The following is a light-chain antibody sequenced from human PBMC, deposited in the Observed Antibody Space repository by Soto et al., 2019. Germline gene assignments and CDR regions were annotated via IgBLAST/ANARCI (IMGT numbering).Light chain of an antibody. CDR1: SSDVGGYNY. Sequence: HSGLTKPASLTGSPGQSITISCTGTSSDVGGYNYVSWYQQHPGKAPKLMIYDVSNRPSGVSNRFSGSKSGNTASLTISGLQAEDEADYYCSSYTSSSTLYVFGTGTKVTVL. CDR2: DVS. J-gene: IGLJ1*01. V-gene: IGLV2-14*01. CDR3: SSYTSSSTLYV.